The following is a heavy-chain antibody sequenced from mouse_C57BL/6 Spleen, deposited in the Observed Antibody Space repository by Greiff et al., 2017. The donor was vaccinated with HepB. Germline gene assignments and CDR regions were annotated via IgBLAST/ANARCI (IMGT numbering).Heavy chain of an antibody. CDR2: INPSNGGT. CDR3: ARVGGGDYYGSSYYAMDY. J-gene: IGHJ4*01. V-gene: IGHV1-53*01. CDR1: GYTFTSYW. D-gene: IGHD1-1*01. Sequence: VQLQQSGTELVKPGASVKLSCKASGYTFTSYWMHWVKQRPGQGLEWIGNINPSNGGTNYNEKFKSKATLTVDKSSSPAYMQLSSLTSEDAAVYYCARVGGGDYYGSSYYAMDYWGQGTSVTVSS.